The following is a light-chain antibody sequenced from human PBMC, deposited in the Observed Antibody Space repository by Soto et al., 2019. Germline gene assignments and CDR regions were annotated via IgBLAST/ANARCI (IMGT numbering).Light chain of an antibody. J-gene: IGKJ4*01. CDR3: QQRSSWPST. V-gene: IGKV3-11*01. CDR2: DAS. CDR1: QSVSSY. Sequence: EIVLTQSPVTLSLSPGERATLSCRASQSVSSYLAWYRQKPGQAPRLLIYDASNRATGIPARFSGSGSGTDFTLTISSLEPEDFAVYYCQQRSSWPSTFGGGTKVEIK.